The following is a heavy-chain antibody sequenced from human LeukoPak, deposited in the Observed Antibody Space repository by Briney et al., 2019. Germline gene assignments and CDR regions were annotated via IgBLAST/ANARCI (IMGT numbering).Heavy chain of an antibody. D-gene: IGHD5-18*01. V-gene: IGHV1-18*01. CDR1: GYTFTSYG. J-gene: IGHJ4*02. CDR3: AWDGDSGYSYGTSDY. Sequence: ASVKVSCKASGYTFTSYGISWVRQAPGQGLEWMGWISAYNGNTNYAQKLQGRVTMTTDTSTSTAYMELRSLRSDDTAVYYCAWDGDSGYSYGTSDYWGQGTLVTVSS. CDR2: ISAYNGNT.